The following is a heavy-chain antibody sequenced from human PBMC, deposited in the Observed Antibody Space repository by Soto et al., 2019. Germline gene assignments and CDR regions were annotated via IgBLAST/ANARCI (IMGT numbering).Heavy chain of an antibody. CDR2: IGTLYDT. V-gene: IGHV3-13*01. Sequence: EVQLVESGGGSVQPGGSLGLSCAASGFTFSASDMHWVRQTTGGGLEWVAAIGTLYDTYYPDSVKGRFIISRDNARNSLNLQMNSPGAGDTGVYYCAKHASYRRRGGGWLDPWGQGTLVTVSS. D-gene: IGHD4-4*01. CDR1: GFTFSASD. CDR3: AKHASYRRRGGGWLDP. J-gene: IGHJ5*02.